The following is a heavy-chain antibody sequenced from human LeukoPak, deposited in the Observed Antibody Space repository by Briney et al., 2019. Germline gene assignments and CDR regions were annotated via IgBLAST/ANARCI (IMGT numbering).Heavy chain of an antibody. CDR1: GFTFSSYA. CDR2: FGGSGGST. Sequence: QPGGSLRLSCAASGFTFSSYAMSWVRQAPGKGLEWVSGFGGSGGSTYYADSVKGRFAISRDNSKNTLYLQMNSLRDEDTAVYYCAKGLFYFDYWGQRTLVTVSS. D-gene: IGHD2-15*01. J-gene: IGHJ4*02. CDR3: AKGLFYFDY. V-gene: IGHV3-23*01.